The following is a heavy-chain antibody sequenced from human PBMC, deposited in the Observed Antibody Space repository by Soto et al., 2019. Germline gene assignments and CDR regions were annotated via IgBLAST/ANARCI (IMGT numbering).Heavy chain of an antibody. CDR3: AKDFSSGWYFDP. V-gene: IGHV3-30*18. Sequence: PVGSLRLSCASSVFTFSSYGMHCVRHSPGKWLEWVAVISYDGSNKYYADSVKGRFTISRDNSKNTLYLQMNSLRAEDTAVYYCAKDFSSGWYFDPWGQGTLVTVYS. CDR2: ISYDGSNK. CDR1: VFTFSSYG. J-gene: IGHJ5*02. D-gene: IGHD6-19*01.